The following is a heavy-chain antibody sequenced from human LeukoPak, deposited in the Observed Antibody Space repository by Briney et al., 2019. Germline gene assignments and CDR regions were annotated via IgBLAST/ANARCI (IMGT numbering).Heavy chain of an antibody. D-gene: IGHD5-12*01. CDR1: GGSISSYY. CDR2: IYYSGST. Sequence: PSETLSLTCTVSGGSISSYYWSWIRQPPGKGLEWIGYIYYSGSTNYNPSLKSRVTISVDTSKNQFSLKLSSVTAADTAVYYCARHDIVATVTIDYWGQGTLVTVSS. J-gene: IGHJ4*02. V-gene: IGHV4-59*01. CDR3: ARHDIVATVTIDY.